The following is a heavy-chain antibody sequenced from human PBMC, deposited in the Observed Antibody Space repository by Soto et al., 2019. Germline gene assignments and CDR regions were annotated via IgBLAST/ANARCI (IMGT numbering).Heavy chain of an antibody. D-gene: IGHD2-8*01. Sequence: QVQLVESGGGLVKPGGSLRLSCTASGFLFTDYYMSWIRQPPGKGLEWLAYIDGSSDYTNSADSVKGRFTIPRDNAKNSVFLQMNNLRADDTAVYYCARDLRFSSTNYFDFWGRGTLVTVSS. V-gene: IGHV3-11*06. J-gene: IGHJ4*02. CDR2: IDGSSDYT. CDR1: GFLFTDYY. CDR3: ARDLRFSSTNYFDF.